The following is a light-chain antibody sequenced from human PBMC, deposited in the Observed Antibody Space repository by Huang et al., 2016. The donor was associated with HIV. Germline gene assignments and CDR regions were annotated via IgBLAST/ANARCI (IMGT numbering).Light chain of an antibody. CDR3: QQYYNWPLT. V-gene: IGKV3-15*01. CDR1: HSVSSN. CDR2: GAS. J-gene: IGKJ5*01. Sequence: ERVMTQSPATLSVAPGERVTLSCRASHSVSSNLAWYQQNPGQAPRLLIHGASTRATGIPARFSGSGSGTEFTLAISSLQSEDSGVYFCQQYYNWPLTFGQGTRLEIK.